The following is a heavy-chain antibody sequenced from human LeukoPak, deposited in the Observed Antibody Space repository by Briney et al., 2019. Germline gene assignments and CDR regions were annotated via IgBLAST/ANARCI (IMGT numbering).Heavy chain of an antibody. Sequence: GGSLRLSCSTSGFTVGYYVFECVRQAPGKGLDWVAAISRDGTAYYADSVKGRFTVSRDTSEDTVFLQMVSLGLEDTAVYYCARRNYNDSRGFSVTEHWGQGTLVTVSS. CDR2: ISRDGTA. CDR3: ARRNYNDSRGFSVTEH. D-gene: IGHD3-22*01. V-gene: IGHV3-30-3*02. CDR1: GFTVGYYV. J-gene: IGHJ4*02.